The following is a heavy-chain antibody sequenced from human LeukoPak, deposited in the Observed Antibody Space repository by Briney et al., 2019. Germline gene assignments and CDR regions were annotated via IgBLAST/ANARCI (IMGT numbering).Heavy chain of an antibody. CDR2: MYPGGSEA. J-gene: IGHJ4*02. CDR1: GYSFTNYW. Sequence: GESLKISCAGSGYSFTNYWIGWVRQMPGKGLEWMGIMYPGGSEATYSPSFQGQATISADKSISTAYLQWSSLKGTDTAMYYCARRANWGYYFDYWGQGTLVTVSS. V-gene: IGHV5-51*01. D-gene: IGHD7-27*01. CDR3: ARRANWGYYFDY.